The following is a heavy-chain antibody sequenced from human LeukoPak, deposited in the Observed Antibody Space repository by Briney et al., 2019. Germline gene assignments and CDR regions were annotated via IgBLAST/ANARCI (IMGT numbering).Heavy chain of an antibody. CDR3: ARSVLWSGESASPFDY. Sequence: SETLSLTCTVSGDSISSSNYYWGWIRQPPGKGLEWIGNIYYSGSTYYNPSLKSRVTISVDTSKNQFSLKLSSVTAADTAVYYCARSVLWSGESASPFDYWGQGTLVTVSS. CDR2: IYYSGST. CDR1: GDSISSSNYY. D-gene: IGHD3-10*01. V-gene: IGHV4-39*01. J-gene: IGHJ4*02.